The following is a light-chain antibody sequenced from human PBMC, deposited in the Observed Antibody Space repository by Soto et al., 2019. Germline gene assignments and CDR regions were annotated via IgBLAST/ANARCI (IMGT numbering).Light chain of an antibody. V-gene: IGKV3D-20*01. Sequence: EIVFTHSLATLSLSPSERATLSFGASQSVSTNYVAWYQKKPGLAPRLLIYDASTRATAISDRFTGSGSGTDFTLTISRVEPEDFAVYYCQQYGSTPTFGGGTKVDI. J-gene: IGKJ4*01. CDR1: QSVSTNY. CDR3: QQYGSTPT. CDR2: DAS.